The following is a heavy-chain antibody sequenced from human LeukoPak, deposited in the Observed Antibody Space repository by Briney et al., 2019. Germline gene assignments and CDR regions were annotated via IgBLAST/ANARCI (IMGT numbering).Heavy chain of an antibody. CDR2: ISYSSTYI. CDR1: EFSISTYT. Sequence: GGSLRLSCAASEFSISTYTMSWVRQAPGRGLEWVSSISYSSTYIYYADSVKGGFTISRDNAKNSGYQLMNSLRAEDTAVYYCAREGGLNNWYYYMDVWGKGATVTVSS. CDR3: AREGGLNNWYYYMDV. V-gene: IGHV3-21*01. D-gene: IGHD1-20*01. J-gene: IGHJ6*03.